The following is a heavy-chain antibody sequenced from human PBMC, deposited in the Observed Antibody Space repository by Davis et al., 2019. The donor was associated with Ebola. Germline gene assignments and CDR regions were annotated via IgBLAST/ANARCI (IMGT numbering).Heavy chain of an antibody. CDR1: GGTFSSYA. D-gene: IGHD3-10*01. Sequence: SVTVPCKASGGTFSSYAISWVRQAPGQGLEWMGGIIPIFGTANYAQKVQGRVTITADESTSTAYMELSSLRSEDTAVYYCARLEGMVHNYYYYGMDVWGQGTTVTVSS. J-gene: IGHJ6*02. V-gene: IGHV1-69*13. CDR2: IIPIFGTA. CDR3: ARLEGMVHNYYYYGMDV.